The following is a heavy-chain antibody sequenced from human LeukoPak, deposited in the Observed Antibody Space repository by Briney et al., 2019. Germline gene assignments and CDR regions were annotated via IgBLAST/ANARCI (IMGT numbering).Heavy chain of an antibody. V-gene: IGHV4-34*01. CDR3: ARHPVNPHMPVDY. CDR1: GGSLSGYY. CDR2: INHSGST. D-gene: IGHD2-2*01. Sequence: SETLSLTCAVYGGSLSGYYWSWIRQPPGKGLEWIGEINHSGSTNYNPSLKSRVTISVDTSKNQFSLKLSSVTAADTAVYYCARHPVNPHMPVDYWGQGTLVTVSS. J-gene: IGHJ4*02.